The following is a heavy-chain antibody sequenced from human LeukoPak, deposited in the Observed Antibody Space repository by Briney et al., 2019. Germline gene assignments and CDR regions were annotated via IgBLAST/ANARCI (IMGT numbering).Heavy chain of an antibody. D-gene: IGHD2-15*01. J-gene: IGHJ4*02. CDR1: GGSISSYY. Sequence: PSETLSLTCTVSGGSISSYYWSCIREPPGEGLELTGYIYYRARTNNNPSLNSRVPLSVDTSKNQSSLKLSSVTAADTAVYYCARVVLVPDYYFDYWGQGTLVTVSS. CDR3: ARVVLVPDYYFDY. CDR2: IYYRART. V-gene: IGHV4-59*08.